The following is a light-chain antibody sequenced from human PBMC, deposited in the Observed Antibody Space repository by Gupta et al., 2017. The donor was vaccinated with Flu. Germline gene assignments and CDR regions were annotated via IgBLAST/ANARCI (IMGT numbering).Light chain of an antibody. Sequence: EIVMTQAPLSLPVTPGEPASISCRSSQSLLHNNGQNYLDWYLQKPGQSPQLLIYLASTRASGVPDRFSGSVSGTDFTLKISRGEAEDVGVYYCMQAIQENRKTFGQGTKVEI. V-gene: IGKV2-28*01. CDR2: LAS. CDR1: QSLLHNNGQNY. CDR3: MQAIQENRKT. J-gene: IGKJ1*01.